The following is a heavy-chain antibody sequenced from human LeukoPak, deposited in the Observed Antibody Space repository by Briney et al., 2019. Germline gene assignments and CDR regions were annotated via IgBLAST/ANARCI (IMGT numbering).Heavy chain of an antibody. V-gene: IGHV3-7*01. CDR2: IKQDGSEK. J-gene: IGHJ4*02. CDR1: GYSFTSNW. Sequence: GESLKISCKGSGYSFTSNWIGWVRQAPGKGLEWVANIKQDGSEKYYVDSVKGRFTISRDNAKNSLYLQMNSLRAEDTAVYYCARATGWYFDYWGQGTLVTVSS. D-gene: IGHD2-8*02. CDR3: ARATGWYFDY.